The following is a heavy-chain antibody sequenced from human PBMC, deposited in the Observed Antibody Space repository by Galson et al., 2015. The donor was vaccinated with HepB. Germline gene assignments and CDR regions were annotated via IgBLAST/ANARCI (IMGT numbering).Heavy chain of an antibody. D-gene: IGHD7-27*01. CDR2: IRYDGSNK. CDR1: GFTFSSYG. Sequence: SLRLSCAASGFTFSSYGMHWVRQAPGKGLEWVAFIRYDGSNKYYADSVKGRFTISRDNSKNTLYLQMNSLRAEDTAVYYCAKDLPTGESYAFDIWGQGTMVTVSS. CDR3: AKDLPTGESYAFDI. V-gene: IGHV3-30*02. J-gene: IGHJ3*02.